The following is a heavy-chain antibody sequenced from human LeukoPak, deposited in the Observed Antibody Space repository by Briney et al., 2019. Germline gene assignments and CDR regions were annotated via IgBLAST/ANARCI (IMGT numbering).Heavy chain of an antibody. CDR2: IYYSGST. CDR1: GGSISSYY. Sequence: SETLSLTCTVSGGSISSYYWSWIRQPPGKGLEWIGYIYYSGSTNYNPSLKSRVTISVDTSKNQFSLELSSVTAADTAVYYCARGAGYSSGWYDFDYWGQGTLVTVSS. J-gene: IGHJ4*02. V-gene: IGHV4-59*01. D-gene: IGHD6-19*01. CDR3: ARGAGYSSGWYDFDY.